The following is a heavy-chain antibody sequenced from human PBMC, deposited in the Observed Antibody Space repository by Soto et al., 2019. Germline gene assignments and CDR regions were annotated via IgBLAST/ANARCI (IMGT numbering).Heavy chain of an antibody. D-gene: IGHD6-6*01. CDR2: INHSGYT. Sequence: SETLSLTCAVYGGSFSGYYWSWIRQPPGKGLEWIGEINHSGYTNYNPSLKSRATISVDTSKSQFALKLSSVTAADTAVYYCARTSRFDSWGQGTLVTVSS. V-gene: IGHV4-34*01. J-gene: IGHJ4*02. CDR1: GGSFSGYY. CDR3: ARTSRFDS.